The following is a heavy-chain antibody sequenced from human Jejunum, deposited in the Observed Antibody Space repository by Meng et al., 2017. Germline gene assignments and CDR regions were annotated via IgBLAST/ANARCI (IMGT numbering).Heavy chain of an antibody. CDR3: AKEKRYCSSSSCYGPPDY. D-gene: IGHD2-2*01. CDR2: VYYSGHT. V-gene: IGHV4-61*01. J-gene: IGHJ4*02. CDR1: GDSVSSDNYY. Sequence: SETLSLTCTVSGDSVSSDNYYWSWIRQPPGQGLEWIGYVYYSGHTDYNPSLKRRVTISIDKSTNQFSLRLSSVTAADTALYYCAKEKRYCSSSSCYGPPDYWGQGTLVTVSS.